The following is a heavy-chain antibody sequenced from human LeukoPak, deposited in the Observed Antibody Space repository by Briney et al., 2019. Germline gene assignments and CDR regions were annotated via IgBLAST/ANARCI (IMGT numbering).Heavy chain of an antibody. V-gene: IGHV1-69*05. Sequence: GSSVKVSCKASGGTSSSYAISWVRQAPGQGLEWMGGIIPIFGTANYAQKFQGRVTITTDESTSTAYMELSSLRSEDTAVYYCATCAAIYYYMDVWGKGTTVTVSS. CDR3: ATCAAIYYYMDV. CDR2: IIPIFGTA. CDR1: GGTSSSYA. J-gene: IGHJ6*03. D-gene: IGHD2-2*01.